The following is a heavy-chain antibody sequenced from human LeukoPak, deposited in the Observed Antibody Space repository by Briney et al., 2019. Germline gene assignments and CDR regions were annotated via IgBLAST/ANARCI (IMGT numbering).Heavy chain of an antibody. D-gene: IGHD2-15*01. J-gene: IGHJ4*02. CDR1: GGSVSSGSYY. Sequence: SETLSLTCTVSGGSVSSGSYYWSWIRQPPGKGLEWIGYIYYSGSTNYNPSLKSRVTISVDTSKNQFSLKLSSVTAADTAVYYCAREKLGYCSGGSCYLLDYWGQGTLVTVSS. V-gene: IGHV4-61*01. CDR3: AREKLGYCSGGSCYLLDY. CDR2: IYYSGST.